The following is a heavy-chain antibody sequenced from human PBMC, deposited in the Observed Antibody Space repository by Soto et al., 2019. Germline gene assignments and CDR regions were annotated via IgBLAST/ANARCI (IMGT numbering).Heavy chain of an antibody. CDR2: INPSGAST. D-gene: IGHD3-10*01. CDR1: GYSFNSYY. CDR3: ASDYNAYQRQHVFDI. V-gene: IGHV1-46*02. J-gene: IGHJ3*02. Sequence: QVQLVQSGAEVKKAGASVKVACKASGYSFNSYYMHWVRQAPGQVPEWMGVINPSGASTSYAQKFLGRVTMTRDTSTSTVYMELSSLRSEDTALYYCASDYNAYQRQHVFDIWGPGTLVTVSS.